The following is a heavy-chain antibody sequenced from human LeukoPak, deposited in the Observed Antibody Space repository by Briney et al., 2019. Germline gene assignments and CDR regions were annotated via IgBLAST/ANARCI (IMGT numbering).Heavy chain of an antibody. D-gene: IGHD6-13*01. Sequence: ASVEVSCKASGGTFSSYAISWVRQAPGQGLEWMGGIIPIFGTANYAQKFQGRVTITADESTSTAYMELSSLRSEGTAVYYCARGPLRGYYFDYWGQGTLVTVSS. CDR3: ARGPLRGYYFDY. CDR1: GGTFSSYA. V-gene: IGHV1-69*13. CDR2: IIPIFGTA. J-gene: IGHJ4*02.